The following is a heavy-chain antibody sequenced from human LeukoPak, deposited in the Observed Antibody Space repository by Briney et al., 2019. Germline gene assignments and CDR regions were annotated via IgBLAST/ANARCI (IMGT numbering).Heavy chain of an antibody. CDR1: GFTVSSNY. CDR3: ANTFFAEQVDY. D-gene: IGHD1/OR15-1a*01. J-gene: IGHJ4*02. Sequence: GGSLRLSCAASGFTVSSNYMSWVRPAPRKGLGRVSVIYSGSSTYYADSVKGRFTISRDNSRNTLYLQMNCLRAEHTAVYYCANTFFAEQVDYWGQGTLVTVSS. V-gene: IGHV3-66*01. CDR2: IYSGSST.